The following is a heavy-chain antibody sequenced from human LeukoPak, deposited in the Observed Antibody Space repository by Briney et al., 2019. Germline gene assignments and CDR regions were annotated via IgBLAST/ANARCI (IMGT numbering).Heavy chain of an antibody. V-gene: IGHV3-11*01. CDR2: ISSSGSYI. J-gene: IGHJ6*03. CDR3: AKELTYYYMDV. D-gene: IGHD3-10*01. CDR1: GFTFSDYY. Sequence: GGSLRLSCAASGFTFSDYYMSWIRQAPGKGLEWVSSISSSGSYIYYADSVKGRFTISRDNAKNSLYLQMNSLRAEDTAVYYCAKELTYYYMDVWGKGTTVTVSS.